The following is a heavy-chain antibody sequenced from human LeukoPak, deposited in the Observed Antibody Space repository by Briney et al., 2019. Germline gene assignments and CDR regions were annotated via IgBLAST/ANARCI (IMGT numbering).Heavy chain of an antibody. CDR2: INHSGST. CDR1: GGSFSGYY. J-gene: IGHJ6*02. D-gene: IGHD3-9*01. Sequence: PSETLSLTCAVYGGSFSGYYWSWIRQPPGKGLEWIGEINHSGSTNYNPSLKGRVTISVDKSKNQFSLKLSSVTAADTAVYYCARYAILTGYTPADYGMDVWGQGTTVTVSS. CDR3: ARYAILTGYTPADYGMDV. V-gene: IGHV4-34*01.